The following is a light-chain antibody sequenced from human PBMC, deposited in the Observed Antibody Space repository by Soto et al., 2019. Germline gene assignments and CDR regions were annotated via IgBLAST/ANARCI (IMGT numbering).Light chain of an antibody. CDR1: QTVSDNY. CDR2: GAC. J-gene: IGKJ4*01. CDR3: QQYCGSIRVS. Sequence: EIVLTQSPGALSLSPGERATLSCRASQTVSDNYLAWYQQKPGQAPRLLIYGACTRATGIPHRFSGSWSGAACTPTVSSLEPEDFAVYYWQQYCGSIRVSFGGGTKVELK. V-gene: IGKV3-20*01.